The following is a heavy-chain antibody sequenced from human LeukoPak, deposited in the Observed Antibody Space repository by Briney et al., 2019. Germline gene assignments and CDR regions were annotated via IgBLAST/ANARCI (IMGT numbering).Heavy chain of an antibody. D-gene: IGHD3-3*01. CDR1: GGTFSSYA. CDR2: IIPIFGTA. Sequence: SVKISCKASGGTFSSYAISWVRQAPGQGLEWMGGIIPIFGTANYAQKFQGRVTITTDESTSTAYMELSSLRSEDTAVYYCARAIFGVVNWFDPWGQGTLVTVSS. CDR3: ARAIFGVVNWFDP. J-gene: IGHJ5*02. V-gene: IGHV1-69*05.